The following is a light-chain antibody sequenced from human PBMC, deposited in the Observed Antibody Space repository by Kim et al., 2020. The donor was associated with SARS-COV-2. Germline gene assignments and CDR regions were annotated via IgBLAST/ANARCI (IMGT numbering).Light chain of an antibody. Sequence: VPQEKAASVTCVGIKLGDKMACCYQKRQGQSPVLVIYKDTRRPSGTPERFSGPNSGNPATLTISGTQAMDEADYYCKAWNRSTYVFGPGTKVTIL. CDR3: KAWNRSTYV. J-gene: IGLJ1*01. CDR2: KDT. CDR1: KLGDKM. V-gene: IGLV3-1*01.